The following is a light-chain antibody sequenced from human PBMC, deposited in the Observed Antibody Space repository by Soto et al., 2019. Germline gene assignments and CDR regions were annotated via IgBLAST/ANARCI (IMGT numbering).Light chain of an antibody. J-gene: IGLJ1*01. CDR3: NSHTSSSTGV. V-gene: IGLV2-14*01. CDR1: SSDVGGYNY. CDR2: EVS. Sequence: QSVLTQPASVSGSPGQSITISCTGTSSDVGGYNYVSWYQQHPGKAPKLMIYEVSNRPSGVSNRFSGSKSGNTASLTISGLQAEDEADYYCNSHTSSSTGVFGTGTKLTVL.